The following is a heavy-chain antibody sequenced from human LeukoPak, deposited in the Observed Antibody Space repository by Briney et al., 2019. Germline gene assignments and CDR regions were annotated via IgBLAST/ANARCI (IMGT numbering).Heavy chain of an antibody. Sequence: GASVKVSCKASGYTFTSYDINWVRQATGQGLEWMGWMNPNSGITGYAQKFQGRVTMTRNTSISTAYMELSSLRSEDTAVYYCARGSTRGDWFDPWGQGTLVTVSS. D-gene: IGHD2/OR15-2a*01. V-gene: IGHV1-8*01. CDR3: ARGSTRGDWFDP. CDR1: GYTFTSYD. J-gene: IGHJ5*02. CDR2: MNPNSGIT.